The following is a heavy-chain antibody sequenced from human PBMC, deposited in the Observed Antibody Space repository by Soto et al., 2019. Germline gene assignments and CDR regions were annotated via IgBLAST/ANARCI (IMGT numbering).Heavy chain of an antibody. CDR1: GYTFTGYY. CDR3: ARELVEGEFPRIAAAGYYYYYGMDV. J-gene: IGHJ6*02. D-gene: IGHD6-13*01. V-gene: IGHV1-2*02. CDR2: INPNSGGT. Sequence: ASVKVSCKASGYTFTGYYMHWVRQAPGQGLEWMGWINPNSGGTNYAQKFQGGVTMTRDTSISTAYMELSRLRSDDTAVYYCARELVEGEFPRIAAAGYYYYYGMDVWGQGTTVTVSS.